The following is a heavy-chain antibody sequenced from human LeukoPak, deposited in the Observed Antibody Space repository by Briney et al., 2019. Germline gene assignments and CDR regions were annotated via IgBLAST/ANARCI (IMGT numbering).Heavy chain of an antibody. CDR2: ISDISDYI. Sequence: PGGSLRLSCAASGFTFSVNSMNWVRQAPGKGLEWVSSISDISDYIYYADSVKGRFTISRDNAKNSLYLQMNSLRVGDTAVYYCATTLTRDSSGSYGALDYWGQGTLVTVSS. V-gene: IGHV3-21*01. D-gene: IGHD6-25*01. J-gene: IGHJ4*02. CDR1: GFTFSVNS. CDR3: ATTLTRDSSGSYGALDY.